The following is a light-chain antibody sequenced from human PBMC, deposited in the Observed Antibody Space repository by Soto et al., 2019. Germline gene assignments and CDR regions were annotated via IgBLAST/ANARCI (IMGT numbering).Light chain of an antibody. J-gene: IGKJ1*01. CDR1: QGISSY. Sequence: AIRMTQSPSSLSASTGARVTITCRASQGISSYLAWYQQNPGKAPKLLIYAASTLQSGVPSRFSGSGSGTDFTLTISCLQSDDFATYYCQQYNSYSATFGQGTKVDIK. CDR3: QQYNSYSAT. V-gene: IGKV1-8*01. CDR2: AAS.